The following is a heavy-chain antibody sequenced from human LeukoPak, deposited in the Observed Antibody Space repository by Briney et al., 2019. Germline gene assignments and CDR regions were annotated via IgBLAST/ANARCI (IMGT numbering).Heavy chain of an antibody. D-gene: IGHD2-15*01. J-gene: IGHJ4*02. CDR1: GFTFSSYA. CDR3: ARDDCSGGSCYSDY. V-gene: IGHV3-30*04. Sequence: GGSLRLSCAASGFTFSSYAMHWVRQAPGEGLEWVAVISYDGSNKYYADSVKGRFTISRDNSKNTLYLQMNSLRAEDTAVYYCARDDCSGGSCYSDYWGQGTLVTVSS. CDR2: ISYDGSNK.